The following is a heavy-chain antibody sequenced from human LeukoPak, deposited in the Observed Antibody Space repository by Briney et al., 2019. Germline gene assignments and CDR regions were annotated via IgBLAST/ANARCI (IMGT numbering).Heavy chain of an antibody. J-gene: IGHJ6*02. CDR2: IKQDGSGK. Sequence: GGSLRLSCAASGFTFSSYWMSWVRQAPGKGLEWVANIKQDGSGKYYVDSVKGRFTISRDNAKNSLYLQMNSLRAEDTAVYYCARDPRHHCYYHGMDVWGQGTTVTVSS. CDR1: GFTFSSYW. CDR3: ARDPRHHCYYHGMDV. V-gene: IGHV3-7*01.